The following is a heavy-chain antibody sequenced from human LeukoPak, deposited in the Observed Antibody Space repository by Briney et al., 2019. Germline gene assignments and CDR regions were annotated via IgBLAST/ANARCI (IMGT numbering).Heavy chain of an antibody. V-gene: IGHV1-8*01. D-gene: IGHD4-11*01. CDR2: MNPNSGNT. Sequence: ASVKVSCKDSGYTFTSYDITWVRQATGQGIECMGWMNPNSGNTGYAQRFQGRVTMTRDTSISTAYMELSSLRSEDTAVYYCARGYSNYDAIRTKSFYYMNVWGEGTTVTVSS. CDR1: GYTFTSYD. CDR3: ARGYSNYDAIRTKSFYYMNV. J-gene: IGHJ6*03.